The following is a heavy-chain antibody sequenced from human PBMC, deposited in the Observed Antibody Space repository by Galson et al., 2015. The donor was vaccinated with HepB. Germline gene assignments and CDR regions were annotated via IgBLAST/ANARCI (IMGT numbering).Heavy chain of an antibody. Sequence: SGYTFTSYDINWVRQATGQGLEWMGKFQGRVTMTRHTSISTAYMELSSLRSEDTAVYYCARGAAVATNWFDPWGQGTLVTVSS. CDR1: GYTFTSYD. J-gene: IGHJ5*02. D-gene: IGHD6-13*01. CDR3: ARGAAVATNWFDP. V-gene: IGHV1-8*01.